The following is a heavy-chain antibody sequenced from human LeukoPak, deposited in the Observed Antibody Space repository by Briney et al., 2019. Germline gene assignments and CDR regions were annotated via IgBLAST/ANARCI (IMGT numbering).Heavy chain of an antibody. CDR1: GYTFTDYW. Sequence: GESTKISCKGSGYTFTDYWIGWVRQMPGKGLEWMGIIYPGDSDTTCSPSFQGQVSISADKSINTAYLQWSSLKASDTAIYYCARHAAYSSGWSFDCWGQGTPVTLSS. CDR3: ARHAAYSSGWSFDC. CDR2: IYPGDSDT. D-gene: IGHD6-19*01. V-gene: IGHV5-51*01. J-gene: IGHJ4*02.